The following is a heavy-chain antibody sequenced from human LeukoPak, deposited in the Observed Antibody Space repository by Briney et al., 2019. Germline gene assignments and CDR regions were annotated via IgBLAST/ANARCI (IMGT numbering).Heavy chain of an antibody. V-gene: IGHV3-53*01. CDR1: GFIVSSND. D-gene: IGHD3-10*01. CDR2: THRGGST. CDR3: ARNYYGSGSYSRLDS. Sequence: GRSLRLSCAASGFIVSSNDVTWVRQAPRKGLDWVSVTHRGGSTDYAVSVKGRFTISRDHSKNTVFLHLNSLRAEDTALYYCARNYYGSGSYSRLDSWGQGTLVTVSS. J-gene: IGHJ4*02.